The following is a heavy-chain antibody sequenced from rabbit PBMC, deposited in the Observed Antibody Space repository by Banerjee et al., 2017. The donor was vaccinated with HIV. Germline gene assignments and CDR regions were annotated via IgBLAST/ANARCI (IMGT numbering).Heavy chain of an antibody. J-gene: IGHJ6*01. CDR3: ARGYGDYGYGPYYGMDL. CDR1: GFSFSSGYW. Sequence: QSLEESGGDLVKPGASLTLTCKASGFSFSSGYWICWVRQAPGKGLEWIACIYAGSSGSTHYASWAKGRLTISKTSSTTVTLQMTSLTAADTATYFCARGYGDYGYGPYYGMDLWGQGTLVTVS. V-gene: IGHV1S40*01. CDR2: IYAGSSGST. D-gene: IGHD2-1*01.